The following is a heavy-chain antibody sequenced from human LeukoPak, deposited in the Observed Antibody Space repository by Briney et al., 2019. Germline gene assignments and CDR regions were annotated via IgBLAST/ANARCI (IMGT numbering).Heavy chain of an antibody. Sequence: GGSLRLSCAASGFTFSSYAMSWVRQAPGKGLEWVSAISGSGGSTYYADSVKGRFTISRDNSKNTLYLQMNSLRAEDTAVYYCAKDRQYCTNGVCYVVYFDYWGQGTLVTVSS. D-gene: IGHD2-8*01. J-gene: IGHJ4*02. CDR2: ISGSGGST. V-gene: IGHV3-23*01. CDR1: GFTFSSYA. CDR3: AKDRQYCTNGVCYVVYFDY.